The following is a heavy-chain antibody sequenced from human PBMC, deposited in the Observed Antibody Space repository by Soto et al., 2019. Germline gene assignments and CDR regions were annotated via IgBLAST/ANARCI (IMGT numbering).Heavy chain of an antibody. J-gene: IGHJ4*02. CDR3: ARHLPYCGGDCCSLDY. D-gene: IGHD2-21*02. V-gene: IGHV4-61*05. Sequence: SETLSLTCTVSGGSISSSSYYWGWIRQPPGKGLEWIGYIYYSASTNYSPSLKSRVTISVDTSKNQFSLNLSSVTAADTAVYYCARHLPYCGGDCCSLDYWGQGTQVTVSS. CDR1: GGSISSSSYY. CDR2: IYYSAST.